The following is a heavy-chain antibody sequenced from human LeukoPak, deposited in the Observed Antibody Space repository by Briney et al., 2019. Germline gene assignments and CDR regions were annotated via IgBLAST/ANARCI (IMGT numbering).Heavy chain of an antibody. V-gene: IGHV4-61*02. D-gene: IGHD6-19*01. J-gene: IGHJ4*02. CDR1: GGSISSGSYY. CDR2: ISSSGST. CDR3: ARGAAVAFDY. Sequence: SETLSLTCTVSGGSISSGSYYWTWIRQPAGKGLEWIGRISSSGSTNYNPSLKSRVTISVGTSRNQFSLKLSSMTAADTAVYYCARGAAVAFDYWGQGTLVTVSS.